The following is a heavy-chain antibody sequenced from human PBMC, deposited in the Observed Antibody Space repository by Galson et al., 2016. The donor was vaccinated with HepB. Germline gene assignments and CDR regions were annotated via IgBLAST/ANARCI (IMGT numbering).Heavy chain of an antibody. D-gene: IGHD2-15*01. V-gene: IGHV1-3*01. J-gene: IGHJ5*02. CDR1: GYTFTHYA. CDR2: INADSGDT. CDR3: ARGLTSLGYCSGGSCYQSPRGYWFDP. Sequence: SVKVSCKASGYTFTHYAMHWVRQAPGQRLEWMGWINADSGDTDYSQRFQGRVTITRDTSASTAYMELSSLRSEDTAVYYCARGLTSLGYCSGGSCYQSPRGYWFDPWGQGTLVTVSS.